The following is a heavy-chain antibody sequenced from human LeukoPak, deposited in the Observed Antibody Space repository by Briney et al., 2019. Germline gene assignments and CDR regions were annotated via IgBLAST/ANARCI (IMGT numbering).Heavy chain of an antibody. CDR2: IYYSGST. CDR3: ARDLFGFRDRPGLSWFDP. Sequence: SQTLSLTCTVSGGSISSGDYYWSWIRQPPGKGLEWIGYIYYSGSTYYNPSLKSRVTISVDTSKNQFSLKLSSVTAADTAVYYCARDLFGFRDRPGLSWFDPWGQGTPVTVSS. J-gene: IGHJ5*02. D-gene: IGHD3-10*02. V-gene: IGHV4-30-4*01. CDR1: GGSISSGDYY.